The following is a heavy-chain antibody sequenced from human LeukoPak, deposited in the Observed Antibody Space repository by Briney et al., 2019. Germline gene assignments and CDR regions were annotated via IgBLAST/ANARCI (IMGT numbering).Heavy chain of an antibody. CDR2: IYSGGST. J-gene: IGHJ3*02. CDR1: GFTVSSNY. V-gene: IGHV3-53*01. Sequence: GGSLRLSCAASGFTVSSNYMGWVRQAPGKGLEWVSVIYSGGSTYYADSVKGRFTISRDNSKNTLYLQMNSLRAEDTAVYYCARAHRGGSNAFDIWGQGTMVTVSS. D-gene: IGHD2-15*01. CDR3: ARAHRGGSNAFDI.